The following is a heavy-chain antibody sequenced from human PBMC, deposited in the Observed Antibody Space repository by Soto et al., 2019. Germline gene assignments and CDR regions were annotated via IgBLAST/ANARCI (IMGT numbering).Heavy chain of an antibody. D-gene: IGHD3-22*01. CDR2: ISASGGIT. V-gene: IGHV3-23*01. CDR3: AKEKYYYDSSGLGRAFDI. J-gene: IGHJ3*02. Sequence: PGGSLRLSCAASGFTFSSYAMSWVRQAPGKGLEWVLGISASGGITYYVDSVKGRFTISRDNSKNTLYLQMNSLRAEDMAVYYCAKEKYYYDSSGLGRAFDIWGQGTMVTVSS. CDR1: GFTFSSYA.